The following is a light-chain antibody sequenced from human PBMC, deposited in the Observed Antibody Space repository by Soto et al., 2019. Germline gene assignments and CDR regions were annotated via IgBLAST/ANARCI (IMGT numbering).Light chain of an antibody. CDR1: SSDVGGYNY. CDR2: DVS. J-gene: IGLJ1*01. CDR3: SSYTSSSTYV. V-gene: IGLV2-14*01. Sequence: QSALTQPASVSGSPGQSITNSCTGTSSDVGGYNYVSWYQQHPGKAPKLMIYDVSNRPSGVSNRFSGSKSGNTASLTISGLQAEDEVDYYCSSYTSSSTYVFGTGTKVTVL.